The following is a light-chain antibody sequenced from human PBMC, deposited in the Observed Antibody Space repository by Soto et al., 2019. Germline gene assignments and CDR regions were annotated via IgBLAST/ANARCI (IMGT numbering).Light chain of an antibody. V-gene: IGLV2-14*01. CDR1: SSDVGGYNY. J-gene: IGLJ1*01. CDR3: SSYTSSSTPV. Sequence: LTQPASVSGSPGQSITISCTGTSSDVGGYNYVPWYQQHPGKAPKLMIYDVSNRPSGVSNRFSGSKSGNTASLTISGLQAEDEADYYCSSYTSSSTPVFGTGTKVTVL. CDR2: DVS.